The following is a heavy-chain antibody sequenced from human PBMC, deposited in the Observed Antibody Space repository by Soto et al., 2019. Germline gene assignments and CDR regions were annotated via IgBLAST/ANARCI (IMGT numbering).Heavy chain of an antibody. D-gene: IGHD3-22*01. V-gene: IGHV4-39*01. CDR2: IYYSGST. CDR3: ARIYYDSVFDY. Sequence: SETLSVTCTVSGGSISSSSYYWGWIRQPPGKGLEWIGSIYYSGSTYYNPSLKSRVTISVDTSKNQFSLKLSSVTAADTAVYYCARIYYDSVFDYWGQGTLVT. J-gene: IGHJ4*02. CDR1: GGSISSSSYY.